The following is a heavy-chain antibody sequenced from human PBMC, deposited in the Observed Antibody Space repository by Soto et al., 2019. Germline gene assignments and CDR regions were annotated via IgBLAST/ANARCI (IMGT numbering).Heavy chain of an antibody. V-gene: IGHV4-4*09. D-gene: IGHD3-16*01. J-gene: IGHJ4*02. Sequence: SETLSLTCTVSGDSITTRYWSWIRQPPGKGLEWIGYIYTTGDNYNPSLMSRASMSLDTSKNLFSLRLRSVTAADTAVYYCAGGDHWRLVDYWCRGNLLTVSS. CDR2: IYTTGD. CDR1: GDSITTRY. CDR3: AGGDHWRLVDY.